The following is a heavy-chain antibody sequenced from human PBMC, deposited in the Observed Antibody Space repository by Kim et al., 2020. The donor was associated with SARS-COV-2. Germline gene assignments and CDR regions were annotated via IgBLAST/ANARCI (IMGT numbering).Heavy chain of an antibody. J-gene: IGHJ6*02. CDR1: GGSISSSSYY. CDR2: IYYSGST. CDR3: ASGEWEPPAPYYYYGMDV. Sequence: SETLSLTCTVSGGSISSSSYYWGWIRQPPGKGLEWIGSIYYSGSTYYNPSLKSRVTISVDTSKNQFSLKLSSVTAADTAVYYCASGEWEPPAPYYYYGMDVWGQGTTVTVSS. V-gene: IGHV4-39*07. D-gene: IGHD1-26*01.